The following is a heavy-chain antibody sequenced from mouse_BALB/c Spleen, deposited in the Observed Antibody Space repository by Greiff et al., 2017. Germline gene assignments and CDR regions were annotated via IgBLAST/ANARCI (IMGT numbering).Heavy chain of an antibody. CDR1: GFTFSSYA. D-gene: IGHD3-3*01. Sequence: VESGGGLVKPGGSLKLSCAASGFTFSSYAMSWVRQSPEKRLEWVAEISSGGSYTYYPDTVTGRFTISRDNAKNTLYLEMSSLRSEDTAMYYCARGGLGPFDYWGQGTTLTVSS. V-gene: IGHV5-9-4*01. J-gene: IGHJ2*01. CDR2: ISSGGSYT. CDR3: ARGGLGPFDY.